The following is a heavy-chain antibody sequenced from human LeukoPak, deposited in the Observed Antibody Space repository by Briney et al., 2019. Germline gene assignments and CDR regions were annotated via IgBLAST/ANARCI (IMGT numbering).Heavy chain of an antibody. J-gene: IGHJ4*02. CDR3: ARDGAVLTGYYDY. D-gene: IGHD3-9*01. V-gene: IGHV3-66*01. Sequence: TGGSLRLFCAASGFTVSSNYLSWVRQAPGKGLEWVSSIYSGGSTYYADSVTGRFTISRDNSKNTLYLQMNSLRAEDTAVYYCARDGAVLTGYYDYWGQGTLVTVSS. CDR2: IYSGGST. CDR1: GFTVSSNY.